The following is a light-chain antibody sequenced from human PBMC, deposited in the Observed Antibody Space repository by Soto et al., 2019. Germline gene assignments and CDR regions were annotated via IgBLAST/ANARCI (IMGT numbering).Light chain of an antibody. Sequence: EIVLTQSPATLSLSPGEGATLSCRASQSGGSLLAWYQQKPGQAPRLGIYDASNRATGIPARFSGSGSGTAFTLTISSLEPEDFAVYYCQQRSNWPSTFGQGTRLEIK. CDR3: QQRSNWPST. CDR2: DAS. V-gene: IGKV3-11*01. J-gene: IGKJ5*01. CDR1: QSGGSL.